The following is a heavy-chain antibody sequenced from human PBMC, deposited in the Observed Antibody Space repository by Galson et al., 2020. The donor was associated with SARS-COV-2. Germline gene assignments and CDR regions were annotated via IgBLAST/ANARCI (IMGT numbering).Heavy chain of an antibody. Sequence: SETLSLTCAVYGGSFSGYYWSWIRQPPGKGLEWIGEINHSGSTNYNPSLKSRVTISVDTSKNQFSLKLSSVTAADTAVYYCARGSLPTAARTTYYYYYGMDVGGQGTTVTVSS. CDR1: GGSFSGYY. J-gene: IGHJ6*02. CDR2: INHSGST. V-gene: IGHV4-34*01. D-gene: IGHD6-6*01. CDR3: ARGSLPTAARTTYYYYYGMDV.